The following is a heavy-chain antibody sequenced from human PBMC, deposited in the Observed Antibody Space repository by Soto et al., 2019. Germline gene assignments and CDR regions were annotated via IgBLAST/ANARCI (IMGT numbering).Heavy chain of an antibody. D-gene: IGHD3-22*01. Sequence: SVKVSCKASGGTFSSYAISWVRQAPGQGLEWMGGIIPIFGTANYAQKFQGRVTITADESTSTAYMELSSLRSEDTAVYYCARDLLPYDSSGFFDYWGQGTLVTVSS. CDR1: GGTFSSYA. V-gene: IGHV1-69*13. CDR3: ARDLLPYDSSGFFDY. CDR2: IIPIFGTA. J-gene: IGHJ4*02.